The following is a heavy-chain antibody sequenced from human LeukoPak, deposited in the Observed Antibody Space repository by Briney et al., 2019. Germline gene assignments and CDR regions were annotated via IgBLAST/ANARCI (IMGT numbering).Heavy chain of an antibody. CDR1: GYTFTSYG. D-gene: IGHD4-17*01. CDR2: ISAYNGNT. J-gene: IGHJ4*02. Sequence: ASVKVCCKASGYTFTSYGISWVRQAPGQGLEWMGWISAYNGNTNYAQKLQGRVTMTTDTSTSTAYMELRSLRSDDTAVYYCARVDYGDYNFDYWGQGTLVTVSS. CDR3: ARVDYGDYNFDY. V-gene: IGHV1-18*04.